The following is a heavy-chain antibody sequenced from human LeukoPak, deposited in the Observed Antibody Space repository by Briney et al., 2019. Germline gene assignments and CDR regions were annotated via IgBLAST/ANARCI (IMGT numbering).Heavy chain of an antibody. Sequence: ASVKVSCKTSGYTFTSYGITWVRQAPGQGLEWMGWISAYNGNTNYAQKLQGRVTMTTDTSTSTAYMELRSLRSDDTAVYSCARDPKSYYDSTGYYFDYWGQGTLVTVSS. CDR3: ARDPKSYYDSTGYYFDY. J-gene: IGHJ4*02. V-gene: IGHV1-18*01. CDR2: ISAYNGNT. CDR1: GYTFTSYG. D-gene: IGHD3-22*01.